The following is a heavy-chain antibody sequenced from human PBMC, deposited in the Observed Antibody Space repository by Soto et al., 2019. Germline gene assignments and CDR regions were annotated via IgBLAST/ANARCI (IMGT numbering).Heavy chain of an antibody. J-gene: IGHJ6*03. Sequence: EVQLLESGGGLVQPGGSLRLSCAASGFTFSRFAMSWVRQAPGKGLEWVSGISSSAFKTYYADSVKGRFTISRDNSKDTLYLQVAGLSPEAPAEHHGEKVLRDPVYHYWYRAVGGKGTTVPV. CDR1: GFTFSRFA. V-gene: IGHV3-23*01. CDR3: EKVLRDPVYHYWYRAV. CDR2: ISSSAFKT.